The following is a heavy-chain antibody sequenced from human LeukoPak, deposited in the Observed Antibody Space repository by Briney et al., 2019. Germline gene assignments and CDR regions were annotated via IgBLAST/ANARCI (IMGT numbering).Heavy chain of an antibody. CDR1: GGSISSYY. J-gene: IGHJ4*02. Sequence: TSETLSLTCTVSGGSISSYYWSWIRQPPGKGLEWIGFIFYSGTTNYNPSLKSRVTISVDTSKNQFSLKLSSVTAADTAVYYCARGPYYYDSSGNFDYWGQGTLVTVSS. V-gene: IGHV4-59*01. CDR2: IFYSGTT. CDR3: ARGPYYYDSSGNFDY. D-gene: IGHD3-22*01.